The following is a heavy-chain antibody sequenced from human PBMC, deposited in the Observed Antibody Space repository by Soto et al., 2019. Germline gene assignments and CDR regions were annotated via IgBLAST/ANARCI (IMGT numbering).Heavy chain of an antibody. D-gene: IGHD3-10*01. CDR1: GFTFSDYY. Sequence: GGSLRLSCASSGFTFSDYYVSWIRQAPGKGLEWVSKISSSRSYTNYADSVKGRFTISRDNAKNSLYLQMNSLRAEDTAVYYCARVPNYYVDLWGRGTLVTVSS. CDR2: ISSSRSYT. CDR3: ARVPNYYVDL. V-gene: IGHV3-11*05. J-gene: IGHJ2*01.